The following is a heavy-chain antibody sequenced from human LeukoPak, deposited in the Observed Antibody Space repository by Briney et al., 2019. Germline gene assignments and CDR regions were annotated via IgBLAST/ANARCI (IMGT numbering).Heavy chain of an antibody. D-gene: IGHD3-9*01. CDR3: AVYDILTGYYNPPSY. J-gene: IGHJ4*02. CDR1: GYTFTSYG. CDR2: ISAYNGNT. V-gene: IGHV1-18*01. Sequence: ASVKVSFKASGYTFTSYGISWVRQAPGQGLEWMGWISAYNGNTNYAQKLQGRVTMTTDTSTSTAYMELRSLRSDDTAVYYCAVYDILTGYYNPPSYWGQGTLVTVSS.